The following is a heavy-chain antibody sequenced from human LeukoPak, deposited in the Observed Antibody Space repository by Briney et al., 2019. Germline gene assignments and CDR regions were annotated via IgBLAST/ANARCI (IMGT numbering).Heavy chain of an antibody. CDR2: IKQDGSEK. Sequence: GGSLRLSCAASGITLSIYWMSWVRQAPGKGLEWVANIKQDGSEKYYVDSVRGRFTISRDNAKNSLYLQMNNLRAEDTAVYYCARSGSGYFDNWGQGTLVTVSS. J-gene: IGHJ4*02. CDR3: ARSGSGYFDN. CDR1: GITLSIYW. V-gene: IGHV3-7*03.